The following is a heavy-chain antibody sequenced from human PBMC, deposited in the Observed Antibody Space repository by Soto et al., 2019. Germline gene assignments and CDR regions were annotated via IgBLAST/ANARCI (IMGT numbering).Heavy chain of an antibody. CDR3: ARGRTTAQYYYYYYGMDV. D-gene: IGHD1-1*01. CDR1: EFTFRSYA. CDR2: ISYDGSNK. J-gene: IGHJ6*02. V-gene: IGHV3-30-3*01. Sequence: PGGSLSRSCAASEFTFRSYAMPWVRPAPGKGLEWVAVISYDGSNKYYADSVKGRFTISRDNSKNTLYLQMNSLRAEDTAVYYCARGRTTAQYYYYYYGMDVWGQGTTVTVSS.